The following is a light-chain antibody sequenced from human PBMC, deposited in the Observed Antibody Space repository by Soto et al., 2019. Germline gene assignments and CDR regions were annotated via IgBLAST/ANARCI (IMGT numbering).Light chain of an antibody. CDR3: QHYHNWPPWT. CDR1: QSISIN. J-gene: IGKJ1*01. CDR2: GAS. Sequence: EIVMTQSPATLSVSPGERATLSCRASQSISINLAWYQQKPGQAPRLVIYGASTRATGIPGRFSGSGSGTDFTLTISSLQSEDFAVYYCQHYHNWPPWTFGQGTKVEIK. V-gene: IGKV3-15*01.